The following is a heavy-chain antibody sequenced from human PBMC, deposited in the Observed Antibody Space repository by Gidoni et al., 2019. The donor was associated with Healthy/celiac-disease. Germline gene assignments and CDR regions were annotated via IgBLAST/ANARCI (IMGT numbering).Heavy chain of an antibody. J-gene: IGHJ3*02. V-gene: IGHV4-39*01. D-gene: IGHD3-22*01. CDR2: IYYSGST. CDR3: ARPYDSSGYYYDPGYAFDI. Sequence: QLQLQESGPGLVKPSETLSLTCTVSGGSISSSRYYWGWIRQPPGKGLEWIGSIYYSGSTYYNPSLKRRVTISVDTSKNQFSLKLSAVTAADTAVYYCARPYDSSGYYYDPGYAFDIWGQGTMVTVSS. CDR1: GGSISSSRYY.